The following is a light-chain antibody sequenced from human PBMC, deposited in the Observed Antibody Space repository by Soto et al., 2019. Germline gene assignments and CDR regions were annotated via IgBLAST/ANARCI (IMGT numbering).Light chain of an antibody. J-gene: IGLJ1*01. CDR2: EVT. V-gene: IGLV2-14*01. CDR1: SSDVGGYNY. Sequence: QSVLTQPASVSGSPGQSITISCTGTSSDVGGYNYVSWYQQHPGKAPKLMIYEVTNRPSGVSNRFSGSKSGNTASLIISGLQAEDEADYYCSSFTSRFTFVFGTGTKVTVL. CDR3: SSFTSRFTFV.